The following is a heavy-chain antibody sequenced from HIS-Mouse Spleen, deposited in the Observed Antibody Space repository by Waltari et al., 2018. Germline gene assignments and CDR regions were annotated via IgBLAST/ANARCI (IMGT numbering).Heavy chain of an antibody. V-gene: IGHV1-69*01. D-gene: IGHD6-19*01. Sequence: QVQLVQSGAEVKKPGSSVKVSCKASGGTFSSYAISWVRQAPGQGLWWMGWISPIFGTANYAKKFQGRVTITADESTSTAYMELSSLRSEDTAVYYCASIAVAGTNAFDIWGQGTMVTVSS. CDR1: GGTFSSYA. CDR3: ASIAVAGTNAFDI. CDR2: ISPIFGTA. J-gene: IGHJ3*02.